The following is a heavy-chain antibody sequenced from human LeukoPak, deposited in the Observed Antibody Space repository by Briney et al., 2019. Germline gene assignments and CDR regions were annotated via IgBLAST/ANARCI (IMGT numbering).Heavy chain of an antibody. CDR1: GFTFSSYG. Sequence: HPGGSLRLSCAASGFTFSSYGMHWVRQAPGKGLEYVSAISSNGGSTYYADSVKGRFTISRDNSKNTLYLQMSSLRAEDTAVYYCVKGLVVPAAGPDYWGQGTLVTVSS. J-gene: IGHJ4*02. D-gene: IGHD2-2*01. CDR2: ISSNGGST. V-gene: IGHV3-64D*06. CDR3: VKGLVVPAAGPDY.